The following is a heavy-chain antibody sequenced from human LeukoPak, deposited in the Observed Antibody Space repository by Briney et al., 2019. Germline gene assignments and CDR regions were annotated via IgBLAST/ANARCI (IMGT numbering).Heavy chain of an antibody. J-gene: IGHJ4*02. CDR2: ITGSGDST. D-gene: IGHD3-10*01. Sequence: PGGSLRLSCAASGFTFNNYAMTWVRQSPGKGLEWVSAITGSGDSTYYADSVKGRFTISRDNSKNTLYLEVISLTAEDTAVYYCAKDDAWLRFGEWSQGTLVTVSS. CDR3: AKDDAWLRFGE. CDR1: GFTFNNYA. V-gene: IGHV3-23*01.